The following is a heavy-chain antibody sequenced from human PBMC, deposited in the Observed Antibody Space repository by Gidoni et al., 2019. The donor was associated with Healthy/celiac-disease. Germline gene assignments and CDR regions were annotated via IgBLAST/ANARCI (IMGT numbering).Heavy chain of an antibody. D-gene: IGHD7-27*01. CDR1: GFTFSSYE. CDR3: ARDATKELGLDPYYFDY. CDR2: ISSSGSTI. V-gene: IGHV3-48*03. J-gene: IGHJ4*02. Sequence: EVQLVESVGGLVQPGGSLRLSCAASGFTFSSYEMNWVRQAPGKGLEWVSYISSSGSTIYYADSVKGRFTISRDNDKNSLYLQMNSLRAEDTAVYYCARDATKELGLDPYYFDYWGQGTLVTVSS.